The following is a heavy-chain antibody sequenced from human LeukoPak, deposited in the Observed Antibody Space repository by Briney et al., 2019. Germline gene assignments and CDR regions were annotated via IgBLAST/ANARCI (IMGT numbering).Heavy chain of an antibody. CDR1: GGSISDSRYY. J-gene: IGHJ4*02. CDR3: AREGGDSSGWFGVDY. D-gene: IGHD6-19*01. V-gene: IGHV4-39*07. Sequence: SETLSLTCTVSGGSISDSRYYWGWVRQPPGKGLEWIGSIYYSGSTYYNPSLKSRVTISVDTSKNQFSLKLSSVTAADTAVYYCAREGGDSSGWFGVDYWGQGTLVTVSS. CDR2: IYYSGST.